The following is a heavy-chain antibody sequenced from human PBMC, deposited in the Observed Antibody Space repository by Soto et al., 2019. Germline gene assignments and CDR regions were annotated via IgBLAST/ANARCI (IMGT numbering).Heavy chain of an antibody. V-gene: IGHV3-7*01. CDR1: GFTFSSYW. CDR3: XRENLGYCXNXVCXXXWGYXXDX. D-gene: IGHD2-8*01. CDR2: IKQDGSEK. Sequence: EVQLVESGGGLVQPGGSLRLSCAASGFTFSSYWMSWVRQAPGKGLEWVANIKQDGSEKYYVDSVKGRFTISRDNAKNSLYLQMNSLRAEDTAVYYCXRENLGYCXNXVCXXXWGYXXDXXXKGTTVTVSS. J-gene: IGHJ6*03.